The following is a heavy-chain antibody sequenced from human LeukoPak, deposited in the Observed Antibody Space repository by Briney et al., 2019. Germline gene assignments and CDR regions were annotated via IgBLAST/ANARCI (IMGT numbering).Heavy chain of an antibody. J-gene: IGHJ4*02. V-gene: IGHV1-46*01. CDR1: GGTFSSYA. CDR2: INPSGGST. D-gene: IGHD3-16*01. Sequence: ASVKVSCKASGGTFSSYAISWVRQAPGQGLEWMGIINPSGGSTSYAQKFQGRVTMTRDTSTSTVYMELSSLRSEDTAVYYCARGGAHNYFDYWGQGTLVTVSS. CDR3: ARGGAHNYFDY.